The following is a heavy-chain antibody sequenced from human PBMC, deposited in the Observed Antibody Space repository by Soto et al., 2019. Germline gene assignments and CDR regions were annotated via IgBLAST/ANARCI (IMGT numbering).Heavy chain of an antibody. Sequence: SETLSLTCSVSGASVTSPEHYWTWIRQSPGKGLEWIGYIYYGGSTVYNPSLKGRSTVSLDTSKNQFSLNLTSVTAADTAVYFCARGRYCLSGACFPKWFDPWGQGTLVTVSS. CDR3: ARGRYCLSGACFPKWFDP. V-gene: IGHV4-30-4*01. J-gene: IGHJ5*02. D-gene: IGHD2-15*01. CDR2: IYYGGST. CDR1: GASVTSPEHY.